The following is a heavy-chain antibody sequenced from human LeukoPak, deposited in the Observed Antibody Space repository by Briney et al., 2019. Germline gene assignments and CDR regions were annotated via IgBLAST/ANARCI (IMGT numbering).Heavy chain of an antibody. CDR3: AKRSSGWYGDNWFDP. J-gene: IGHJ5*02. D-gene: IGHD6-19*01. V-gene: IGHV3-23*01. Sequence: GGSLRLSCAASGFTFSSHGMSWVRQAPGKGLEWVSTISGSGDNTYYADSVKGRFTISRDNSKNTLYLQMNSLRAEDTAVYYCAKRSSGWYGDNWFDPWGQGTLVTVSS. CDR2: ISGSGDNT. CDR1: GFTFSSHG.